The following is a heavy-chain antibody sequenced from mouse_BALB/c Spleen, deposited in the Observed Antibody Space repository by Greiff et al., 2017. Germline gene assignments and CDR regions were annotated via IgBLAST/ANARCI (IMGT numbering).Heavy chain of an antibody. D-gene: IGHD1-1*01. CDR1: GFTFSSYG. V-gene: IGHV5-6*01. Sequence: EVMLVESGGDLVKPGGSLKLSCAASGFTFSSYGMSWVRQTPDKRLEWVATISSGGSYTYYPDSVKGRFTISRDNAKNTLYLQMSSLKSEDTAMYYCARHVRNYYGSSYGGDYFDYWGQGTTLTVSS. J-gene: IGHJ2*01. CDR2: ISSGGSYT. CDR3: ARHVRNYYGSSYGGDYFDY.